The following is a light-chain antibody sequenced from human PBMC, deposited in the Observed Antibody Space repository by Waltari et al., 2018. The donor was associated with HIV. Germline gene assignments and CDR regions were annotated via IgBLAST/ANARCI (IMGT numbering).Light chain of an antibody. CDR3: QHYENLPIT. CDR1: QDISNN. CDR2: YAS. Sequence: DIQMTQSPSSLSASVGDRVTITCQANQDISNNLNWYQQKPGKAPKLLISYASNLEIGVLSRFSGSGSGTDFTLTINSLQPEDIATYYCQHYENLPITFGQGTRLEIK. V-gene: IGKV1-33*01. J-gene: IGKJ5*01.